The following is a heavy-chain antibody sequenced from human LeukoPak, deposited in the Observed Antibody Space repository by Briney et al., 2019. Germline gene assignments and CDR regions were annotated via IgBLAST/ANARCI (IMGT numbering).Heavy chain of an antibody. V-gene: IGHV4-61*08. CDR3: ARLTYYYDSSGYDY. CDR1: GGSISSGGYY. J-gene: IGHJ4*02. CDR2: IYYSGST. D-gene: IGHD3-22*01. Sequence: SETLSLTCTVSGGSISSGGYYWSWIRQHPGKGLEWIGYIYYSGSTNYNPSLKSRVTISVDTSKNQFSLKLSSVTAADTAVYYCARLTYYYDSSGYDYWGQGTLVTVSS.